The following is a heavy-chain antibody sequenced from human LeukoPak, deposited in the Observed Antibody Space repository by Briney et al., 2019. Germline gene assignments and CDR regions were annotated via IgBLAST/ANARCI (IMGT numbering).Heavy chain of an antibody. CDR2: INPNSGGT. CDR1: EYTFTGYY. V-gene: IGHV1-2*02. J-gene: IGHJ4*02. D-gene: IGHD6-6*01. Sequence: GASVKVSCKASEYTFTGYYMHWVRQAPGQGLEWMGWINPNSGGTNYAQKFQGRVTMTRDTSISTAYMELSRLRSDDTAVYYCARDLESSSPEDYWGQGTLVTVSS. CDR3: ARDLESSSPEDY.